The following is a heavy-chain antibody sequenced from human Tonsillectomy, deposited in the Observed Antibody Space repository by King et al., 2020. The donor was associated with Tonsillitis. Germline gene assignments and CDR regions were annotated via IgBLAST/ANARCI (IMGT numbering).Heavy chain of an antibody. CDR2: IKQDGSEK. CDR3: AREAIFGVVFDY. D-gene: IGHD3-3*01. Sequence: VQLVESGGGLVQPGGSLRLSCAASGFTFSSYWISWVRQAPGKGLEGVANIKQDGSEKYYVDSVKGRFTISRDNAKNSLYLQMNSLRAEDTAVYYCAREAIFGVVFDYWGQGTLVTVSS. CDR1: GFTFSSYW. V-gene: IGHV3-7*01. J-gene: IGHJ4*02.